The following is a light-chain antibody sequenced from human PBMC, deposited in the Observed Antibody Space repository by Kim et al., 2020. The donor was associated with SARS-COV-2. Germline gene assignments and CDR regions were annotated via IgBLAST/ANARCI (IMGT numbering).Light chain of an antibody. J-gene: IGKJ1*01. Sequence: LSGSTDASAPLHCRACQSVRSLLPWYQQPAARVPSHLIYDGATRVPGSSAGFGGSGSVTLFTLTLSSVDSEDYAFYYYQKCSSWTFGQGTKLDIK. CDR2: DGA. CDR1: QSVRSL. CDR3: QKCSSWT. V-gene: IGKV3-11*01.